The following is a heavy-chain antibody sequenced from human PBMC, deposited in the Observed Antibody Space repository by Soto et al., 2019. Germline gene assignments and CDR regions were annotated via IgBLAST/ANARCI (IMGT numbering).Heavy chain of an antibody. D-gene: IGHD3-22*01. Sequence: SVKVSCKASGGTFSNYAFSWVRQAPGQGLEWLGGIMPIFGRADYAQKFRGRVTITADESTTTAHMELNSLRTEDTAVYYCASTMVYDSGGHYLDNWGQGTPVTVSS. CDR1: GGTFSNYA. CDR3: ASTMVYDSGGHYLDN. V-gene: IGHV1-69*13. CDR2: IMPIFGRA. J-gene: IGHJ4*02.